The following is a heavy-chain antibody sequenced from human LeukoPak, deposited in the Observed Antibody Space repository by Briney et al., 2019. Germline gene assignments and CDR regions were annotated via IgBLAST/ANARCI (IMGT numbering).Heavy chain of an antibody. CDR3: AIGGTGSGWYGVPFDY. V-gene: IGHV1-18*01. Sequence: ASVKVSCKASGYTFTSYGISWVRQAPGQGLEWMGWISAYNGNTNYAQKLQGRVTMTTDTSTSTAYMELRSLRSDDTAVYYCAIGGTGSGWYGVPFDYWGQGTLVTVSS. D-gene: IGHD6-19*01. CDR1: GYTFTSYG. CDR2: ISAYNGNT. J-gene: IGHJ4*02.